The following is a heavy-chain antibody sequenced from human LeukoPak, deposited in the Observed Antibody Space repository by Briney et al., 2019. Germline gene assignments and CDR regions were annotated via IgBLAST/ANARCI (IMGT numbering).Heavy chain of an antibody. J-gene: IGHJ4*02. CDR2: IKKDGSET. Sequence: GGSLRLSCAASGFIFSNYWMSWVRQVPGKGLEWVGNIKKDGSETYYVDSVKGRFSISRDNAKNSLFLQMNSLRAEDTAVYYCARDRGLGSNAWYFPLDFWGQGTLVTVSS. CDR3: ARDRGLGSNAWYFPLDF. D-gene: IGHD6-13*01. CDR1: GFIFSNYW. V-gene: IGHV3-7*01.